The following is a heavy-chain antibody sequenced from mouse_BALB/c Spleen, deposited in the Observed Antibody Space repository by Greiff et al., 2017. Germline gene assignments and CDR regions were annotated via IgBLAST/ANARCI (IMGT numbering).Heavy chain of an antibody. CDR3: ARQGWDVAFDY. D-gene: IGHD4-1*01. Sequence: EVKLVESGGDLVKPGGSLKLSCAASGFTFSSYGMSWVRQTPDKRLEWVATISSGGSYTYYPDSVKGRFTISRDNAKNTLYLQMSSLKSEDTAMYYCARQGWDVAFDYWGQGTTLTVSS. J-gene: IGHJ2*01. CDR2: ISSGGSYT. CDR1: GFTFSSYG. V-gene: IGHV5-6*01.